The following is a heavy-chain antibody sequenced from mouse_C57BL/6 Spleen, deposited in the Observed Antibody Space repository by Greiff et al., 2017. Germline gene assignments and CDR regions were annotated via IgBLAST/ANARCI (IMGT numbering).Heavy chain of an antibody. CDR3: ARRYYYGSSYWYFDV. J-gene: IGHJ1*03. CDR1: GYAFTNYL. Sequence: QVQLQQSGAELVRPGTSVKVSCKASGYAFTNYLIEWVKQRPGQGLEWIGVINPGSGGTNYKEKFKGKATLTADKSSSTAYMQLSSLTSEDSAVYFCARRYYYGSSYWYFDVWGTGTTVTVSS. CDR2: INPGSGGT. V-gene: IGHV1-54*01. D-gene: IGHD1-1*01.